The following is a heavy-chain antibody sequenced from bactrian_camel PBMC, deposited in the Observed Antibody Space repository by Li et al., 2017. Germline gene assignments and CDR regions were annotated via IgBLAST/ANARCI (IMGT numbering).Heavy chain of an antibody. D-gene: IGHD2*01. J-gene: IGHJ4*01. Sequence: QLVESGGGSVRAGTSLTLTCVTSGYTDDGHCMGWFRQVPGKQREKVALIGSDRATHYSQSVKGRFTISKDSAKNTLYLQMNNLKPEDTAMYYCAANFGPYCSGPYLARRANFEGQGTQVTVS. CDR1: GYTDDGHC. CDR2: IGSDRAT. V-gene: IGHV3S55*01.